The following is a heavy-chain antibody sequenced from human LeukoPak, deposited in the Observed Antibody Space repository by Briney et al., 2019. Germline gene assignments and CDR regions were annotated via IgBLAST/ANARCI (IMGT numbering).Heavy chain of an antibody. V-gene: IGHV3-7*01. CDR1: GFTFSGSR. CDR2: INPDGNEQ. J-gene: IGHJ4*02. D-gene: IGHD3-10*01. CDR3: ARAGVGVTILDY. Sequence: GGSLRLSCAASGFTFSGSRMTWVRQTPGKGPELVAHINPDGNEQFYMDPVKGRFSITRDNAANSVYLQMNSLRVEDTALCYCARAGVGVTILDYWGQGTLVTVSS.